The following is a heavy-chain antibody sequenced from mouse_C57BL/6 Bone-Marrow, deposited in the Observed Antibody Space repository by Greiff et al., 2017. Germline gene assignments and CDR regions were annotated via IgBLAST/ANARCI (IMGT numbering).Heavy chain of an antibody. J-gene: IGHJ4*01. V-gene: IGHV5-4*01. Sequence: EVQRVESGGGLVKPGGSLKLSGAASGFTFSSYAMSWVRQTPEKRLEWVATISDGGSYTYYPDNVKGRFTISRDNAKNNLYLQMSHLKSEDTAMYYCARACYAMDYWGQGTSVTVSS. CDR1: GFTFSSYA. CDR3: ARACYAMDY. CDR2: ISDGGSYT.